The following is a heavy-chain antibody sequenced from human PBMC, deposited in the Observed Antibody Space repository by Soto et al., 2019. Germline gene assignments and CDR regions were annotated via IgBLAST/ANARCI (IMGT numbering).Heavy chain of an antibody. D-gene: IGHD4-17*01. CDR2: IYYSGST. J-gene: IGHJ2*01. V-gene: IGHV4-30-4*01. Sequence: QVQLQESGPGLVKPSQTLSLTCTVSGGSISSGDYYWSWIRQPPGKGLEWIGYIYYSGSTYYNPSLKRRVTISVDPSKNPFSLKLSSVTAADTAVYYCARGTDYDYWYFDLWGRGTLVTVSS. CDR3: ARGTDYDYWYFDL. CDR1: GGSISSGDYY.